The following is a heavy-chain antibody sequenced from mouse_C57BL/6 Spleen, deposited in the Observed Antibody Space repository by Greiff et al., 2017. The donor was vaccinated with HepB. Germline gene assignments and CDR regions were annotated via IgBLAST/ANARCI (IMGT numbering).Heavy chain of an antibody. CDR1: GFTFSSYA. CDR2: ISSGGDYI. CDR3: TRDRLYYSNPYWYFDV. J-gene: IGHJ1*03. Sequence: EVQLQQSGEGLVKPGGSLKLSCAASGFTFSSYAMSWVRQTPEKRLEWVAYISSGGDYIYYADTVKGRFTISRDNARNTLYLQMSSLKSEDTAMYYCTRDRLYYSNPYWYFDVWGTGTTVTVSS. D-gene: IGHD2-5*01. V-gene: IGHV5-9-1*02.